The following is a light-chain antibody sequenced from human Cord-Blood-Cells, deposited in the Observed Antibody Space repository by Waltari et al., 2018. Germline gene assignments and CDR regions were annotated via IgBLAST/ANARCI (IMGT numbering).Light chain of an antibody. CDR3: SSYTSSSTV. CDR1: SSDVGGYNY. J-gene: IGLJ3*02. V-gene: IGLV2-14*01. CDR2: EVS. Sequence: QSALTQPASVSGSPGQSITISCTGTSSDVGGYNYVSWYQQHPGKAPKLMIYEVSNRPSGVSKRFSGSQSGNTASLTISGLQAEDEADYYCSSYTSSSTVFGGGTKLTVL.